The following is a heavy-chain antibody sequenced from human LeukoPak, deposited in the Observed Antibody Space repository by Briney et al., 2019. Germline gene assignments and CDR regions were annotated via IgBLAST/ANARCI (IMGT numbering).Heavy chain of an antibody. D-gene: IGHD1-14*01. V-gene: IGHV3-30-3*01. CDR1: GFTFSSYA. CDR2: ISYDGSNK. CDR3: ASTPETVWPAFDI. Sequence: GGSLRLSCAASGFTFSSYAMHWVRQAPGKGLEWVAVISYDGSNKYYADSVKGRFTISRDKSKNTLYLQMDSLRAEDTAVYYWASTPETVWPAFDIWGQGTMVTVSS. J-gene: IGHJ3*02.